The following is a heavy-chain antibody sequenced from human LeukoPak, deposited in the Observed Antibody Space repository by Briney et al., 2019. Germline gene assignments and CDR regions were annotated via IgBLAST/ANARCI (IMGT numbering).Heavy chain of an antibody. J-gene: IGHJ1*01. CDR2: FDPEDGET. CDR1: GYTLTELS. CDR3: ASRRHDYVWGSYRPTAEYFQH. Sequence: ASVKGSCKVSGYTLTELSMHWVRQAPGKGLEWMGDFDPEDGETIYAQKFQGRVTMTEDTSTDTAYMELSSLRSENTAVYYCASRRHDYVWGSYRPTAEYFQHWGQGTLVTVSS. V-gene: IGHV1-24*01. D-gene: IGHD3-16*02.